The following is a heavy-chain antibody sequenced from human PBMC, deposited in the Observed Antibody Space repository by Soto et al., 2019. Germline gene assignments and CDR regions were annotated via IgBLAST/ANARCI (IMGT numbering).Heavy chain of an antibody. CDR2: MNPNSGNT. J-gene: IGHJ6*03. CDR1: GYTFTSYD. CDR3: ARVSLRLEPPYYYYYMDV. D-gene: IGHD1-1*01. Sequence: ASVKVSCKASGYTFTSYDINWVRQATGQGLEWMGWMNPNSGNTGYAQKFQGRVTMTRNTSISTAYMELSSLRSEDTAVYYCARVSLRLEPPYYYYYMDVWGKGTTVTVSS. V-gene: IGHV1-8*01.